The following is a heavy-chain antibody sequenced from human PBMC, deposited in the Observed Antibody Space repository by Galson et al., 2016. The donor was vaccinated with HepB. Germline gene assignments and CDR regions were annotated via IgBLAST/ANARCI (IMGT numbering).Heavy chain of an antibody. CDR3: GTYLVGHGGTGY. J-gene: IGHJ4*02. CDR2: SYHSWHL. CDR1: GVSVNSDAYH. V-gene: IGHV4-61*08. Sequence: SETLSLTCSVSGVSVNSDAYHWGWIRQSPGKGLEWLGHSYHSWHLNDKLRGRVSMSIDTAKNQFSLSLTSLTAADTAVYYCGTYLVGHGGTGYWGQGTLVTVAS. D-gene: IGHD3-16*01.